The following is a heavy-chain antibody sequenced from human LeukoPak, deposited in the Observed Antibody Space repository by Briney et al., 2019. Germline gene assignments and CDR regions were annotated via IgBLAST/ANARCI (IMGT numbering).Heavy chain of an antibody. D-gene: IGHD3-3*01. J-gene: IGHJ5*02. CDR2: ISSSSSYI. CDR1: GFTFSSYS. V-gene: IGHV3-21*04. Sequence: GGSLRLSCAASGFTFSSYSMNWVRQAPGKGLEWVSSISSSSSYIYYADSVKGRFTISRDNSKNTLYLQMNSLRAEDTAVYYCAATRENNYDFWSGYLGPWGQGTLVTVSS. CDR3: AATRENNYDFWSGYLGP.